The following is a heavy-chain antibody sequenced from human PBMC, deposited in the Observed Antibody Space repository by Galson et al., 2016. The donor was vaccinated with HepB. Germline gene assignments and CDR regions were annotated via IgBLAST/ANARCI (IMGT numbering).Heavy chain of an antibody. CDR3: VRVRSKDSWLPYFDF. V-gene: IGHV1-3*04. CDR2: INIGNGNT. Sequence: SVKVSCKASGYTFNSYAIHWLRQAPRQSLEWMGWINIGNGNTQYSLSFQGRVIITRDTSENTIYMEVDSLTAEETYVYYCVRVRSKDSWLPYFDFWGQWTLVTVSS. J-gene: IGHJ4*02. D-gene: IGHD3-22*01. CDR1: GYTFNSYA.